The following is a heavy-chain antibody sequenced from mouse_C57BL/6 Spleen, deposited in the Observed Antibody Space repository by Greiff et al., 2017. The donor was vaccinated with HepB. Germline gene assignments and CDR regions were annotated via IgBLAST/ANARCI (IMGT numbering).Heavy chain of an antibody. CDR2: ISDGGSYT. V-gene: IGHV5-4*01. J-gene: IGHJ4*01. CDR3: ARDRGKGAMDY. CDR1: GFTFSSYA. Sequence: EVQLVESGGGLVKPGGSLKLSCAASGFTFSSYAMSWVRQTPEKRLEWVATISDGGSYTYYPANVKCRFTISRDNAKNNLYLQMSHLKSEDTAMYYCARDRGKGAMDYWGQGTSVTVSS. D-gene: IGHD1-3*01.